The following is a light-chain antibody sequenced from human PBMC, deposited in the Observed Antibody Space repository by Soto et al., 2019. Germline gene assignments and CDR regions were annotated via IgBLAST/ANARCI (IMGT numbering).Light chain of an antibody. V-gene: IGKV3-15*01. J-gene: IGKJ4*01. CDR3: QQRSDRPLT. CDR2: ATS. CDR1: QSVSSN. Sequence: EIVMTQSPATLSVSPGEGATLSCRASQSVSSNLAWYQQKPGQVPRLLIYATSTRATGIPARFSGSGSGTDFTLTISSLQSEDFAVYYCQQRSDRPLTFGGGTKVEI.